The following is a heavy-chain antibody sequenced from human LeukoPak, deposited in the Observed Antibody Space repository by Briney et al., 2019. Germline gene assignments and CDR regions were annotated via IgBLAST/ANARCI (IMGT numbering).Heavy chain of an antibody. Sequence: GGSLRLSCTASGFTFGDYAMSWFRQAPGKGLEGVGLIRGKAYGATTDYAPSVKGRFTISRDDSKRITLLQLNSLKTEDMDVYYCTGDVAYCTSNWGQGTLVTVSS. CDR2: IRGKAYGATT. CDR1: GFTFGDYA. D-gene: IGHD2-21*01. J-gene: IGHJ4*02. CDR3: TGDVAYCTSN. V-gene: IGHV3-49*03.